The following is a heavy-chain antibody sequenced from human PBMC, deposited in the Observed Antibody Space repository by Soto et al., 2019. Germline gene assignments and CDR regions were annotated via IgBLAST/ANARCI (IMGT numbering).Heavy chain of an antibody. CDR3: ARRCGASFDY. CDR1: GGSISSYY. V-gene: IGHV4-59*01. Sequence: PSETLSLTCTVSGGSISSYYWSWIRQPPGKGLEWIGYIYYSGSTNYNPSLKSRVTISVETSKNQFSLKLSSVTAADTAVYYCARRCGASFDYWGQGTLVTVSS. CDR2: IYYSGST. D-gene: IGHD4-17*01. J-gene: IGHJ4*02.